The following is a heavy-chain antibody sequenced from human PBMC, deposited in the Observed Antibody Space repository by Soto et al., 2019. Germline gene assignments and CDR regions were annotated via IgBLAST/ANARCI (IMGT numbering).Heavy chain of an antibody. D-gene: IGHD2-15*01. CDR1: GYTFTSYY. CDR2: INPSGGST. V-gene: IGHV1-46*01. CDR3: ARDQYCSGGSCYSDGGWFDP. Sequence: QVQLVQSGAEVKKPGASVKVSCKASGYTFTSYYMHWVRQAPGQGLEWMGIINPSGGSTSYAQKFQGRVTMTRDTSTSTVYMELSSLRSEDTAMYYCARDQYCSGGSCYSDGGWFDPWGQGTLVTVSS. J-gene: IGHJ5*02.